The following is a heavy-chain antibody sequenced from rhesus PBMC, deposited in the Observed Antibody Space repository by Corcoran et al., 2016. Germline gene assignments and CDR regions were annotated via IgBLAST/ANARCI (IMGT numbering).Heavy chain of an antibody. Sequence: EVQLVESGGGLAKPGGSLRLSCAASGFTFSSYWMNWVRQAPGKGLEWVSVINSGAGSTYSADSVKGRFTISRDNSKNTRSLQMNSLRAEDTAVYYCAKIEPPFDYWGQGVLVTVSS. CDR2: INSGAGST. CDR3: AKIEPPFDY. V-gene: IGHV3S25*01. CDR1: GFTFSSYW. J-gene: IGHJ4*01.